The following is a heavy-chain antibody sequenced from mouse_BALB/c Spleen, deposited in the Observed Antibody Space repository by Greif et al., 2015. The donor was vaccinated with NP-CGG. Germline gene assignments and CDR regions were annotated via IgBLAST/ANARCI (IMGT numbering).Heavy chain of an antibody. CDR3: ARGYGSYWYFDV. D-gene: IGHD2-14*01. V-gene: IGHV1S41*01. Sequence: DLVKPGASVKLSCKASGYTFTSYWINWIKQRPGQGLEWIGRIAPGSGSTYYNEMFKGKATLTVDTSSSTAYIQLGSLSSEDSAVYFCARGYGSYWYFDVWGAGTTVTVSS. CDR1: GYTFTSYW. CDR2: IAPGSGST. J-gene: IGHJ1*01.